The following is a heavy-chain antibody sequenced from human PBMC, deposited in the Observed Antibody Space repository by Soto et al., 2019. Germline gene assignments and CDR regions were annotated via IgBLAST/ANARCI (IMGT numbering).Heavy chain of an antibody. CDR1: GYTFTNYG. CDR2: IIPILGIA. J-gene: IGHJ4*02. D-gene: IGHD6-13*01. CDR3: ATELIAAAGTGLDY. V-gene: IGHV1-69*04. Sequence: ASVKVSCKASGYTFTNYGISWVRQAPGQGLEWMGRIIPILGIANYAQKFQGRVTITADKSTSTAYMELSSLRSEDTAVYYCATELIAAAGTGLDYWGQGTLVTAPQ.